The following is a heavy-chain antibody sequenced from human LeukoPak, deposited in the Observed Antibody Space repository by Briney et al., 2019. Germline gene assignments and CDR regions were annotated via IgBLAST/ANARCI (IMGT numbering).Heavy chain of an antibody. CDR3: ARGPNYYYDSSGYYLGYYYYYMDV. Sequence: GGSLRLSCAASGFTFNNYAMSWVRQAPGKGLEWVSSISSSSSYIYYADSVKGRFTISRDNAKNSLYLQMNSLRAEDTAVYYCARGPNYYYDSSGYYLGYYYYYMDVWGKGTTVTISS. V-gene: IGHV3-21*01. CDR2: ISSSSSYI. J-gene: IGHJ6*03. CDR1: GFTFNNYA. D-gene: IGHD3-22*01.